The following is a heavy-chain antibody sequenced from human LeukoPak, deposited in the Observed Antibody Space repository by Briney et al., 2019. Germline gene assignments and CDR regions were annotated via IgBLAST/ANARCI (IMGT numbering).Heavy chain of an antibody. J-gene: IGHJ4*02. V-gene: IGHV3-53*01. Sequence: GGSLRLSCAASGFTVSSNYMSWVRQAPGKGLEWVSVIYSGGSTYYADSVKGRFTISRDNSKNTLYLQMNSLRAEDTAVYYCASTPLRGTYSSGWYRVVNFDFWGQGTLVTVSS. D-gene: IGHD6-19*01. CDR1: GFTVSSNY. CDR2: IYSGGST. CDR3: ASTPLRGTYSSGWYRVVNFDF.